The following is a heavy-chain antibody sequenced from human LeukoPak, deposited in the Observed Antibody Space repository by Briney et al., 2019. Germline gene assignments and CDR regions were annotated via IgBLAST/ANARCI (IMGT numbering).Heavy chain of an antibody. CDR1: GYSFTNYW. D-gene: IGHD4-23*01. J-gene: IGHJ2*01. Sequence: GESLKISCKGSGYSFTNYWISWGRQMRGKGLEWMGRIDPSDSYTNYSPSFQGHVTISADKSITTAYLQWSSLKASDTAIYYCAIDYGGPEPFDLWGRGTLVTVSS. V-gene: IGHV5-10-1*01. CDR2: IDPSDSYT. CDR3: AIDYGGPEPFDL.